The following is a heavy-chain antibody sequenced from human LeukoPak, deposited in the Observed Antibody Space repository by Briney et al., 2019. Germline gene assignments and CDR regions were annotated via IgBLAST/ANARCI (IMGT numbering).Heavy chain of an antibody. CDR3: AKEIDFWSGYYQPPDY. J-gene: IGHJ4*02. D-gene: IGHD3-3*01. Sequence: GGSLRLSCAASGFTFSSHAMSWVRQAPGKGLEWVSTISDSGSSTSYAPSVKGRFTISRDNSKIMVYMQMNSLRAEDTAVYYCAKEIDFWSGYYQPPDYWGQGTLVTVSS. CDR1: GFTFSSHA. CDR2: ISDSGSST. V-gene: IGHV3-23*01.